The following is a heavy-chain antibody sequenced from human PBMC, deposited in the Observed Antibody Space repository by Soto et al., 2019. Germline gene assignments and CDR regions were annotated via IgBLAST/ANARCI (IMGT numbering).Heavy chain of an antibody. Sequence: GGSLRLSCAASGFTFSSYGMHWVRQAPGKGLEWVAVIWYDGSNKYYADSVKGRFTISRDNSKNTLYLQMNSLRAEDTAVYYCAREKAGAGPTGFYYYYGMDVWGQGTTVTVSS. V-gene: IGHV3-33*01. CDR1: GFTFSSYG. CDR3: AREKAGAGPTGFYYYYGMDV. D-gene: IGHD1-7*01. J-gene: IGHJ6*02. CDR2: IWYDGSNK.